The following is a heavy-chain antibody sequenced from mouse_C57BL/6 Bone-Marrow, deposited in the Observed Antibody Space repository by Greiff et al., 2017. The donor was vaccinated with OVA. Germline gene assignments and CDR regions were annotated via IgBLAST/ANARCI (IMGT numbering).Heavy chain of an antibody. CDR3: ARIPLYDYDVGYAMDY. J-gene: IGHJ4*01. Sequence: QVQLKQPGTELVKPGASVKLSCKASGYTFTSYWMHWVKQRPGQGLEWIGNINPSNGGTNYNEKFKSKATLTVDKSSSTAYMQLSSLTSEDAAVYYCARIPLYDYDVGYAMDYWGQGTSVTVSS. D-gene: IGHD2-4*01. CDR1: GYTFTSYW. V-gene: IGHV1-53*01. CDR2: INPSNGGT.